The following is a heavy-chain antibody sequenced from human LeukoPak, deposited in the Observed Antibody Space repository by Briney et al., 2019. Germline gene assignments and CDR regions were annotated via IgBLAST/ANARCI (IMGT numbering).Heavy chain of an antibody. J-gene: IGHJ4*02. D-gene: IGHD4-17*01. CDR1: GGSFSGYY. CDR3: ARGGVGLRFPFFDY. Sequence: SETLSLTCAVYGGSFSGYYWSWIRQPPGKGLEGIGEINHSGSTNYNPSLKSRVTISVDTSKNQFSLKLSSVTAADTAVYYCARGGVGLRFPFFDYWGQGTLVTVSS. V-gene: IGHV4-34*01. CDR2: INHSGST.